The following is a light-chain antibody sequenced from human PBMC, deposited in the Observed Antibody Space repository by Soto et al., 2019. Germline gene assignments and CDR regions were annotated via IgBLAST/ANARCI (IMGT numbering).Light chain of an antibody. CDR1: RYIRSD. Sequence: IQMTQSPSSVSASVGDRVTITCRASRYIRSDLSWYQQRPGQAPKVLIYAASSLQSGVPSRFSGSGSGTDFTLTISSLQPEDFATYYCLQDYNYPWTFGQGTKVDIK. V-gene: IGKV1-6*01. CDR2: AAS. CDR3: LQDYNYPWT. J-gene: IGKJ1*01.